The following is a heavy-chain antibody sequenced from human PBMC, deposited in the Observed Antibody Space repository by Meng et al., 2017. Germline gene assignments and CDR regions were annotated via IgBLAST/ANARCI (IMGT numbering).Heavy chain of an antibody. V-gene: IGHV1-18*01. J-gene: IGHJ4*02. CDR2: INVYSGIT. CDR3: ATRGNPYLNC. CDR1: GYTLSSDG. Sequence: QGQVVPAGAVVEKPGASVKVSRDTSGYTLSSDGFAWVRQTPEQGLEWLGWINVYSGITNYAQKFQGRGTMTTDTSTRTGYMELTSLTSDDTATYYCATRGNPYLNCWGQGTLVTVSS.